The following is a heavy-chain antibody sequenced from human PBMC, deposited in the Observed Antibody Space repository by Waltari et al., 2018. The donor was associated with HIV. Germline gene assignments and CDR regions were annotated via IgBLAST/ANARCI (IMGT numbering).Heavy chain of an antibody. CDR1: GSPFSSHW. CDR3: ARGQYYSMDV. D-gene: IGHD3-10*01. J-gene: IGHJ6*02. V-gene: IGHV3-74*01. Sequence: EVQLVESGGGLVQPGGSLSLSCAASGSPFSSHWMTWVRQAPGKGLVWVSGINRDGSNTRYADSVKGRFTISRDNAKNTLYLQINSLRVEDTAVYYCARGQYYSMDVWGQGTTVTVSS. CDR2: INRDGSNT.